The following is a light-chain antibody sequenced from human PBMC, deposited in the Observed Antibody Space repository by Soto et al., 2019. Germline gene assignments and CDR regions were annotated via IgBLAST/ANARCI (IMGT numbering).Light chain of an antibody. J-gene: IGKJ3*01. CDR1: QSVSSTY. Sequence: EIVLTQSPGTLSLSPGERATLSCRASQSVSSTYLAWYQQKPGQAPRLLIYGASNRATGIPDRFSGSGSGTDFTLTISRLEPEDLAVYYCQQYGSSPPVTFGPGTKVDIK. CDR2: GAS. V-gene: IGKV3-20*01. CDR3: QQYGSSPPVT.